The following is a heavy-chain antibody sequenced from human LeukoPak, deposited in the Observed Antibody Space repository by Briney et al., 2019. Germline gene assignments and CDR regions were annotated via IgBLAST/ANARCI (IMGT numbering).Heavy chain of an antibody. Sequence: ASVKVSCKASGYTFTGYYMHWVRQAPGQGLEWMGWINPNSGGTNYAQKFRGRVTMTRDTSISTAHMELSRLRSDDTAVYYCARGASTVTGYWGQGTLVTVSS. CDR3: ARGASTVTGY. CDR1: GYTFTGYY. CDR2: INPNSGGT. V-gene: IGHV1-2*02. D-gene: IGHD4-17*01. J-gene: IGHJ4*02.